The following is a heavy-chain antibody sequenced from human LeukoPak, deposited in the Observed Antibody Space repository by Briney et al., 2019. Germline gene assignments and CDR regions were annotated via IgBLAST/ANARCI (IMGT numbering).Heavy chain of an antibody. J-gene: IGHJ4*02. CDR1: GGTFSSYT. Sequence: ASVKVSCKASGGTFSSYTISWVRQAPGQGLEWMGRIIPILGIANYAQKFQGRVTITADKSTNTAYMELSSLRSEDTAVYYCASWRQIGGNLRFDYWGQGTLVTVSS. CDR3: ASWRQIGGNLRFDY. CDR2: IIPILGIA. V-gene: IGHV1-69*02. D-gene: IGHD4-23*01.